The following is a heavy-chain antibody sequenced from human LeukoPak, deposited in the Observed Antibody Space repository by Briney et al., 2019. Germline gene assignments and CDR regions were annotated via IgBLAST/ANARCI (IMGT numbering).Heavy chain of an antibody. CDR1: GGSISSSNYY. CDR2: IYYSGST. V-gene: IGHV4-39*07. Sequence: SETLSLTCTVSGGSISSSNYYWGWIRQPPGKGLEWIGSIYYSGSTYYSPSLKSRVTISVDTSKNQFSLKLSSVTAADTAVYYCTRGSIAYYYMDVWGKGTTVTISS. D-gene: IGHD3-22*01. J-gene: IGHJ6*03. CDR3: TRGSIAYYYMDV.